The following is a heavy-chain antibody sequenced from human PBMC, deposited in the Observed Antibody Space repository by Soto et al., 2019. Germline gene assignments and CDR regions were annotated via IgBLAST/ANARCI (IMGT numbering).Heavy chain of an antibody. V-gene: IGHV1-69*01. CDR3: AREAPYGISAPCPKFYDMDV. Sequence: QVQLVQSGAEVKKPGSSVKVSCKASGGTFGSYAITWVRRAPGQGLEWLGGIIPILNSPAYAQKFQARVVITADEITNTAYMELNSLRFDDTAVYYCAREAPYGISAPCPKFYDMDVWGQGTTVTVAS. J-gene: IGHJ6*02. D-gene: IGHD3-3*02. CDR1: GGTFGSYA. CDR2: IIPILNSP.